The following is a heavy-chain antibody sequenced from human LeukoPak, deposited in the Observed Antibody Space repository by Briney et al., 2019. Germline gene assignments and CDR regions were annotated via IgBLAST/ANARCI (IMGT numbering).Heavy chain of an antibody. J-gene: IGHJ3*02. D-gene: IGHD1-26*01. Sequence: VGSLRLSCAASGFTFSSYEMNWVRQAPGKGLEWVSYISSCGSTVYYADSVKGRFTISRDNAKNSLYLQMNSLRAEDTAAYYCARVIIVGATGIWGQAAMATDSS. CDR2: ISSCGSTV. CDR1: GFTFSSYE. V-gene: IGHV3-48*03. CDR3: ARVIIVGATGI.